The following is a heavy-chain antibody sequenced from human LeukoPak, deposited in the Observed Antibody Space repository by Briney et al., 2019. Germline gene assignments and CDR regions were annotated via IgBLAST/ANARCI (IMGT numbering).Heavy chain of an antibody. V-gene: IGHV3-30*18. CDR3: AKGLTTVTSKGDY. CDR1: GFTFSSYG. CDR2: ISYDGSNK. J-gene: IGHJ4*02. D-gene: IGHD4-11*01. Sequence: GGSLRLSCATSGFTFSSYGMHWVRQAPGKGLEWVAFISYDGSNKYSADSVKGRFTISRDNSKNTLYLQMNSLRAEDTAVFYCAKGLTTVTSKGDYWGQGTLVTVSS.